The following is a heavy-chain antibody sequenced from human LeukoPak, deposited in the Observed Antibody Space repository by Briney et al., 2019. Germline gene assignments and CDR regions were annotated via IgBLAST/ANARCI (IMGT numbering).Heavy chain of an antibody. J-gene: IGHJ4*02. CDR1: GFTFSKYS. Sequence: QTGGSLRLSCAASGFTFSKYSMHWVRQAPGKGLEWVAFIRYDGSNKYYADSVKGRFTISRDNSKNTLYLQMNSLRAEDTAVYYCAKDFGYESGYGLGIDYWGQGTLVTVSS. CDR3: AKDFGYESGYGLGIDY. D-gene: IGHD5-12*01. V-gene: IGHV3-30*02. CDR2: IRYDGSNK.